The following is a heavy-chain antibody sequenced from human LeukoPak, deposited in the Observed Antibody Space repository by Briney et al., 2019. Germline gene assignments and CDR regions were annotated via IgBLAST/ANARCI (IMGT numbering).Heavy chain of an antibody. CDR2: MGSNSGDT. D-gene: IGHD7-27*01. CDR1: GYTFTNYD. J-gene: IGHJ4*02. Sequence: GASVTVSCTASGYTFTNYDINWVRQATGQGLEWMGWMGSNSGDTGYAQKFQGRVTMTRDTFISTAYMELNNVRSEDTAVYYCVRGPPNWGFDYWGQGTLVTVSS. CDR3: VRGPPNWGFDY. V-gene: IGHV1-8*01.